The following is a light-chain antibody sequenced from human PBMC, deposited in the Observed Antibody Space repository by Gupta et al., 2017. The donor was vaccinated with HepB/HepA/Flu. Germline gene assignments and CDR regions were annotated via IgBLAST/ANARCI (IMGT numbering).Light chain of an antibody. CDR2: MGS. CDR1: QSLLHRNEYNS. V-gene: IGKV2-28*01. Sequence: DIVVTQSPLSLPVTPGEPASISCRSSQSLLHRNEYNSLDWYLQKAGQSPQLLIYMGSTRASGVPDRFSGSGSGTDFTLTISRVDAEDVGIYYCMQALQTPITFGQGTRLEIK. CDR3: MQALQTPIT. J-gene: IGKJ5*01.